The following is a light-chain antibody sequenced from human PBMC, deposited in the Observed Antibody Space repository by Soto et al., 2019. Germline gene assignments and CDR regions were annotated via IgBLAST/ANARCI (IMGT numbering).Light chain of an antibody. CDR3: ATWDDSLDGYV. CDR2: SHN. J-gene: IGLJ1*01. V-gene: IGLV1-44*01. CDR1: SSNIGSNT. Sequence: QSALTQPPSASGTPGQGDTISCSGSSSNIGSNTVNWYQQLPGTAPKLLIYSHNQRPSGVPDRFSVSKSGTSASLAISGLQSEDEADYYCATWDDSLDGYVFGTGTKLTVL.